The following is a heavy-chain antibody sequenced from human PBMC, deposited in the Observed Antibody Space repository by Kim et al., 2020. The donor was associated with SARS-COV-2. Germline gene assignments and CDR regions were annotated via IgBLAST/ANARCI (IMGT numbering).Heavy chain of an antibody. V-gene: IGHV1-69*13. D-gene: IGHD6-13*01. CDR1: GGTFSSYA. CDR2: IIPIFGTA. Sequence: SVKVSCKASGGTFSSYAISWVRQAPGQGLEWMGGIIPIFGTANYAQKFQGRVTITADESTSTAYMELSSLRSEDTAVYYCAGPPHAAAGTRSSNYYYYGMDVWGQGTTVTVSS. J-gene: IGHJ6*02. CDR3: AGPPHAAAGTRSSNYYYYGMDV.